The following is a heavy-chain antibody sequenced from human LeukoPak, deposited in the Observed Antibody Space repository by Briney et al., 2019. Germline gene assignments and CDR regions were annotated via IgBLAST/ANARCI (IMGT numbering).Heavy chain of an antibody. J-gene: IGHJ5*02. CDR1: GYTFTSYD. CDR3: ARGQWVFWSDNNWFDP. V-gene: IGHV1-8*01. CDR2: MNPNSGNT. D-gene: IGHD3-3*01. Sequence: TSVKVSCKASGYTFTSYDINWVRQATGQGLEWMGWMNPNSGNTGYAQKFQGRVTMTRNTSISTAYMELSSLRSEDTAVYYCARGQWVFWSDNNWFDPWGQGTLVTVSP.